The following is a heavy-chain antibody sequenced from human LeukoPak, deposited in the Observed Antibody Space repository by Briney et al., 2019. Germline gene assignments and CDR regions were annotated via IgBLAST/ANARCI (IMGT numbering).Heavy chain of an antibody. CDR3: ARGGNYYDSSGYYYRAFDI. CDR2: IYYSGST. CDR1: GGSISSGGYY. J-gene: IGHJ3*02. V-gene: IGHV4-31*03. D-gene: IGHD3-22*01. Sequence: SETLPLTCTVSGGSISSGGYYWSWIRQHPGKGLEWIGYIYYSGSTYYNPSLKSRVTISVDTSKNQFSLKLSSVTAADTAVYYCARGGNYYDSSGYYYRAFDIWGQGTMVTVSS.